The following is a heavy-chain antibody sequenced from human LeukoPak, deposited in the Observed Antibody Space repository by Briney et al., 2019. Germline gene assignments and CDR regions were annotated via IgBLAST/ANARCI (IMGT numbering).Heavy chain of an antibody. J-gene: IGHJ4*02. V-gene: IGHV5-10-1*01. Sequence: GESLKISCKGSGYSFTSYWISWVRQMPGKGLEWMGRIDPSDSYTNYSPSFQGHVTISTDKSINTAYLQWSSLKASDTAMYYCARHLIISRDGCNYPPDYWGQGTLVTVSS. D-gene: IGHD5-24*01. CDR3: ARHLIISRDGCNYPPDY. CDR2: IDPSDSYT. CDR1: GYSFTSYW.